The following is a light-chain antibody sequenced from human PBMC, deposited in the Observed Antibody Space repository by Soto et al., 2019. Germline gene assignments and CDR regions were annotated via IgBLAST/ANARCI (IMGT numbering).Light chain of an antibody. CDR1: QSVSSY. J-gene: IGKJ4*01. CDR2: DAS. CDR3: QQRSNCPLT. V-gene: IGKV3-11*01. Sequence: EIVLTQSPATLSLSPGERATLSCRASQSVSSYFAWYQQKPGQAPRLLIYDASNRATGIPARFSGSGSGTDFTLTISSLEPEDFAVYYFQQRSNCPLTFGGGTKVEIK.